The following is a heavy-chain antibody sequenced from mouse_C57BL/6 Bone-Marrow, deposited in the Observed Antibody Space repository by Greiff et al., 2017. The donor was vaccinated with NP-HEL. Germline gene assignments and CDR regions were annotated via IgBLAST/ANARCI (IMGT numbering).Heavy chain of an antibody. D-gene: IGHD1-1*02. V-gene: IGHV14-4*01. CDR3: TSLWAMDY. Sequence: EVKLMESGAELVRPGASVKLSCTASGFNIKDDYMHWVKQRPEQGLEWIGWIDPENGDTEYASKFQGKATITADTSSNTAYLQLSSLTSEDTAVYYCTSLWAMDYWGQGTSVTVSS. CDR1: GFNIKDDY. CDR2: IDPENGDT. J-gene: IGHJ4*01.